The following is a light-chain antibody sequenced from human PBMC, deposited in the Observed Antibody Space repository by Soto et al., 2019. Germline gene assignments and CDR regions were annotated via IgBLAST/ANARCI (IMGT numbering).Light chain of an antibody. V-gene: IGKV1-5*03. J-gene: IGKJ1*01. Sequence: DVQMTQSPSTLSASVGDRVTITCRASQSISSWLAWYQQKPGKAPKLLIYEASSLQSGVPSRFSGSGSGTEFTLTISSLQPYDVATYYCQQYSSYSWTFGQGTKVEIK. CDR1: QSISSW. CDR2: EAS. CDR3: QQYSSYSWT.